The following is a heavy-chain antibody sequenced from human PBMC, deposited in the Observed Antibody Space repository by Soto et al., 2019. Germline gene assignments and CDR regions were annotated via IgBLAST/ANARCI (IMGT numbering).Heavy chain of an antibody. V-gene: IGHV1-18*01. CDR1: GYTFTSYG. Sequence: ASVEVSCKASGYTFTSYGISWVRQAPGQGLEWMGWISAYNGNTNYAQKLQGRVTMTTDTSTSTAYMELRSLRSDDTAVYYCARDRSIRYFDWSQNWFDPWGQGTLLTLYS. CDR3: ARDRSIRYFDWSQNWFDP. D-gene: IGHD3-9*01. J-gene: IGHJ5*02. CDR2: ISAYNGNT.